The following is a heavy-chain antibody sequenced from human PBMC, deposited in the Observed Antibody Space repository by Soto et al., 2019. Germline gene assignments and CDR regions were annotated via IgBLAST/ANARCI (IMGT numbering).Heavy chain of an antibody. V-gene: IGHV4-30-2*01. CDR1: GGSISSGGYS. CDR3: ARFQGSSGYNWFDP. Sequence: PSETLSLTCAVSGGSISSGGYSWSWIRQPPGKGLEWIGYIYHSGSTYYNPSLKSRVTISVDRSKNQFSLKLSSVTAADTAVYYCARFQGSSGYNWFDPWGQGTLVTVS. J-gene: IGHJ5*02. CDR2: IYHSGST. D-gene: IGHD3-22*01.